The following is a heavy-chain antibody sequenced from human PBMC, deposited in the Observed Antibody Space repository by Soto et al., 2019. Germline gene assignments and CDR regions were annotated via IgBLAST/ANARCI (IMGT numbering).Heavy chain of an antibody. CDR1: GFTFTDDY. CDR3: ARVYSAIEY. Sequence: QVQLVESGGGLVKPGGSLRLSCAASGFTFTDDYMTWVRQAPGKGLEWISYISGSGGTISYAASEQGRFTISRDNAKTSLYLQMNTLRADDSALYYCARVYSAIEYWGQGTPVTVYS. V-gene: IGHV3-11*01. CDR2: ISGSGGTI. J-gene: IGHJ4*02. D-gene: IGHD2-21*01.